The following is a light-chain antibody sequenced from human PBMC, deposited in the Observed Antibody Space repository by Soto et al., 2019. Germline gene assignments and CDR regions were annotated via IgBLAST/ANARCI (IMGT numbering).Light chain of an antibody. Sequence: ENVLTQSPGTLSLSQGERATLSCRASQTVSSYLTWYQQRPGQAPRLLIYGASKRATGIPDRFSGSGSGTDFTLTISRLESEDFALYYCQQYGTSPITFGQGTRLEI. CDR3: QQYGTSPIT. CDR2: GAS. J-gene: IGKJ5*01. CDR1: QTVSSY. V-gene: IGKV3-20*01.